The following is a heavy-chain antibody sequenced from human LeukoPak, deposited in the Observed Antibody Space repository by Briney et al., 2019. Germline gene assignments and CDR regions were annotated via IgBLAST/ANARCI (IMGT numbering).Heavy chain of an antibody. V-gene: IGHV3-53*01. Sequence: GGSLRLSCAASGFTVSSNYMSWVRQAPGKGLEWVSVIYSGGSTYYADSVKGRFTISRDNSKNTLYLQMNSLRAEDTAVYYCARERRYYYDSSGYHRQYYFDYWGQGTLVTVSS. CDR3: ARERRYYYDSSGYHRQYYFDY. CDR1: GFTVSSNY. D-gene: IGHD3-22*01. J-gene: IGHJ4*02. CDR2: IYSGGST.